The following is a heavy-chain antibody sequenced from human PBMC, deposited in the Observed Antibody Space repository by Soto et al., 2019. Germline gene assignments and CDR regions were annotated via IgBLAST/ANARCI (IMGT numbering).Heavy chain of an antibody. CDR1: GGSISSYY. CDR3: ARFGPYYDFWSGHLGHNWFDP. V-gene: IGHV4-59*01. CDR2: IYYSGST. J-gene: IGHJ5*02. D-gene: IGHD3-3*01. Sequence: SETLSLTCTVSGGSISSYYWSWIRQPPGKGLEWIGYIYYSGSTNYNPSLKSRVTISVDTSKNQFSLKLSSVTAADTAVYYCARFGPYYDFWSGHLGHNWFDPWGQGTLVTVYS.